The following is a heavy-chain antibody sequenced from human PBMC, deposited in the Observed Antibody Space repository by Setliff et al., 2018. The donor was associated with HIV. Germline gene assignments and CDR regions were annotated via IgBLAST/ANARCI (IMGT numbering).Heavy chain of an antibody. Sequence: PGGSLRLSCIVSGYSFSTYWISWVRQAPGLGPEWVANMKGDGTETSYADSVRGRFTISRDNAKNSAYLQMNSLRAEDTAVYYCARDQRPFGFNFWGQGTTVTVSS. D-gene: IGHD3-10*01. V-gene: IGHV3-7*03. CDR2: MKGDGTET. CDR3: ARDQRPFGFNF. J-gene: IGHJ6*02. CDR1: GYSFSTYW.